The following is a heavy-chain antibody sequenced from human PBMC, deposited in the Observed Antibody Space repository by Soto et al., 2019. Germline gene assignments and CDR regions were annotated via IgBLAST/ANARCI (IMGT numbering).Heavy chain of an antibody. CDR2: ISGSGGST. CDR1: GFTFSSYA. Sequence: PGGSLRLSCAASGFTFSSYAMSWVRQAPGKGLEWVSAISGSGGSTYYADSVKGRFTISRDNSKNTPYLQMNSLRAEDTAVYYCAKDPSYYDSSGLCDYWGQGTLVTVSS. V-gene: IGHV3-23*01. CDR3: AKDPSYYDSSGLCDY. D-gene: IGHD3-22*01. J-gene: IGHJ4*02.